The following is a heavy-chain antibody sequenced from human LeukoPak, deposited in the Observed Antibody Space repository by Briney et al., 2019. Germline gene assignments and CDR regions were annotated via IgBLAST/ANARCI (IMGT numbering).Heavy chain of an antibody. CDR1: GVTVSRDY. Sequence: GGSLRLSCAASGVTVSRDYMSWVRQAPGKGLEWVSVIYSDGNTYYADSVKGQFTISRHNSKNTLFLQMDSLRTEDTAIYYCANRMTFGGQGTLVTVSS. J-gene: IGHJ4*02. V-gene: IGHV3-53*04. CDR3: ANRMTF. CDR2: IYSDGNT. D-gene: IGHD2/OR15-2a*01.